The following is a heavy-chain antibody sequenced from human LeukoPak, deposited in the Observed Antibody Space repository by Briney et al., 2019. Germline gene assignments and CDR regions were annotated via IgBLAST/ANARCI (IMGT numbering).Heavy chain of an antibody. V-gene: IGHV3-33*01. CDR2: IWNDGSNK. CDR3: ARASGPFDY. CDR1: GFTFSIYG. D-gene: IGHD3-10*01. J-gene: IGHJ4*02. Sequence: GGSLRLSCAAFGFTFSIYGMHWVRQAPGKGLEWVAVIWNDGSNKYYADSVKGRFTISRDNSKNTPYLQMNSLRAEDTAVYSCARASGPFDYWGQGTLVTVSP.